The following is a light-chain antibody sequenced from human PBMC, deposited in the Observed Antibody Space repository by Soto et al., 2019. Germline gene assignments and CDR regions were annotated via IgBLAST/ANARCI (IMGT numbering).Light chain of an antibody. CDR3: QQSYSTPKT. CDR1: QSISSY. J-gene: IGKJ2*01. CDR2: AAS. V-gene: IGKV1-39*01. Sequence: DIPMTQSPSSLSASVGDRVTITCRASQSISSYLNWYQQKPGKAPKLLIYAASSLQSGGPSRFSGRGSGTAFTLTISSLQPEDFATYYGQQSYSTPKTFGQGTKLEIK.